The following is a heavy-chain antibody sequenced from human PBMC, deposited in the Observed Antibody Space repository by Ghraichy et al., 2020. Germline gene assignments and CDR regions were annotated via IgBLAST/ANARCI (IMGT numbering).Heavy chain of an antibody. CDR3: ARDKVNVVTNPLYY. J-gene: IGHJ4*02. CDR1: GYPFSRYG. V-gene: IGHV1-18*01. CDR2: ISTYTGDT. D-gene: IGHD2-21*02. Sequence: ASVKVSCNASGYPFSRYGISWVRQAPGQGLEWMGWISTYTGDTGYAQKLKGRVTLTTDTSTSTAYMELRSLTSEDTAVYYCARDKVNVVTNPLYYGGQGTLVTVPS.